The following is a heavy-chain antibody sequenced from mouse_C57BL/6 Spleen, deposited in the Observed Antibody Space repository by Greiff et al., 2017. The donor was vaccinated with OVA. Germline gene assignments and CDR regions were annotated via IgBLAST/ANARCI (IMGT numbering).Heavy chain of an antibody. CDR2: IWWDDDK. V-gene: IGHV8-8*01. J-gene: IGHJ1*03. CDR3: ARIDNYGSSYWYFDV. CDR1: GFSLSTFGMG. Sequence: ESGPGILQPSQTLSLTCSFSGFSLSTFGMGVGWIRQPSGKGLEWLAHIWWDDDKYYNPALKSRLTISKDTSKNQVFLKSANVDTADTATYYCARIDNYGSSYWYFDVWGTGTTVTVSS. D-gene: IGHD1-1*01.